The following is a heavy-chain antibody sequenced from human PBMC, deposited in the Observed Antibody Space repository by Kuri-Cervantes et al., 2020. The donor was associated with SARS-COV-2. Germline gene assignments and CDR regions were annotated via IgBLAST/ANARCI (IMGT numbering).Heavy chain of an antibody. V-gene: IGHV3-23*01. CDR1: GFTFNSYA. J-gene: IGHJ3*02. D-gene: IGHD4-17*01. CDR2: ISGSGGST. CDR3: AKESLAQTTVTTWDDAFDI. Sequence: GGSLRPSCAASGFTFNSYAMSWVRQAPGKGLEWVSAISGSGGSTYYADSVRGRFTISRDDSKNTLYLQMNSLRAEDTAVYYCAKESLAQTTVTTWDDAFDIWGQGTMVTVSS.